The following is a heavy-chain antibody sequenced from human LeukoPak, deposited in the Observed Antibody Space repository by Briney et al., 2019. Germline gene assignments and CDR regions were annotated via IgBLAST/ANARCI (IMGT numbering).Heavy chain of an antibody. CDR2: INPNSGGT. J-gene: IGHJ4*02. D-gene: IGHD3-22*01. V-gene: IGHV1-2*02. Sequence: GASVKVSCKASGYTFIDYYIHWVRQAPGQGLEWMGWINPNSGGTKYAQKFQGRVTMTRDTSISTAYMELSRLRPDDTAVYYCTRDQWNYDTSGYYATFDYWGQGSLVTVSS. CDR1: GYTFIDYY. CDR3: TRDQWNYDTSGYYATFDY.